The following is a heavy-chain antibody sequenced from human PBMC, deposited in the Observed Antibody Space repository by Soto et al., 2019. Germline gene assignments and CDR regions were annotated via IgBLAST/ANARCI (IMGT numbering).Heavy chain of an antibody. V-gene: IGHV4-30-2*02. CDR2: IYHSGST. J-gene: IGHJ4*02. CDR1: GGSIGSGGYS. Sequence: TLSLSCAVSGGSIGSGGYSWSWIRQPPGKGLERIGYIYHSGSTYYNPSLKSRVTISVDTSKNQFSRKLTSANTADTAIYYCTRGGDPYKTGHWGQGTLVTSPQ. D-gene: IGHD2-21*01. CDR3: TRGGDPYKTGH.